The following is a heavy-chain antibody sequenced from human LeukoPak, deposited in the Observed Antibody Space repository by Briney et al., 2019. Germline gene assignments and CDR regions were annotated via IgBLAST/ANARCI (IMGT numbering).Heavy chain of an antibody. J-gene: IGHJ4*02. CDR1: GYTFTSYD. CDR2: MNPNSGNA. V-gene: IGHV1-8*01. CDR3: TRGPMVRGVSDLDY. Sequence: ASVKVSCKASGYTFTSYDINWVRQATGQGLEWVGWMNPNSGNADYAQKFQGRVTMTRNTFISTAYMELSGLRSKDTAVYYCTRGPMVRGVSDLDYWGQGTLVTISS. D-gene: IGHD3-10*01.